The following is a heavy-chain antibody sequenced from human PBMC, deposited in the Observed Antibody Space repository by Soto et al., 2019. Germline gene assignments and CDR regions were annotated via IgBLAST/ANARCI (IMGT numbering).Heavy chain of an antibody. CDR3: GTTFEY. Sequence: GGSLRLSCADFGFTFSNYWIRWVRQVPGEGLVWVSSINNDGSRTWYADSVRGRIAMSRDNARNLVSLQMNSLRAEDTAVYYCGTTFEYWGQGALVTVSS. V-gene: IGHV3-74*01. D-gene: IGHD1-26*01. CDR1: GFTFSNYW. J-gene: IGHJ4*02. CDR2: INNDGSRT.